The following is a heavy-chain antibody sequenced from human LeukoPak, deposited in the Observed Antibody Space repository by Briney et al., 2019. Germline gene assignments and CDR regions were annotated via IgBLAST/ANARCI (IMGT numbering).Heavy chain of an antibody. CDR1: GYTFTIYA. CDR3: ATIDY. V-gene: IGHV7-4-1*02. CDR2: INTNTGNP. Sequence: ASVSVSYRASGYTFTIYAMKGVRQAPGQGLEWMGWINTNTGNPTYAQGFTGRFVFSLDTSVSTAYLQISSLRAEDTAVYYCATIDYWGQGTLVTVSS. J-gene: IGHJ4*02.